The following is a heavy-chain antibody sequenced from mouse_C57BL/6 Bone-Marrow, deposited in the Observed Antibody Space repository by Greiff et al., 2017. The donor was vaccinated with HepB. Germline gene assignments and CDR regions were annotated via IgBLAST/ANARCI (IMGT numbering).Heavy chain of an antibody. V-gene: IGHV8-8*01. CDR3: ARHLLWSFAY. J-gene: IGHJ3*01. CDR2: IWWDDDK. Sequence: QVTLKVSGPGILQPSQSLSLTCSFSGFSLSTFGMGVGRLRQPSGKGLEWLAHIWWDDDKYYNPALKSRLTISKYTSKNQVILKIADVDTADTATYYCARHLLWSFAYWGQGTLVTVSA. CDR1: GFSLSTFGMG. D-gene: IGHD2-1*01.